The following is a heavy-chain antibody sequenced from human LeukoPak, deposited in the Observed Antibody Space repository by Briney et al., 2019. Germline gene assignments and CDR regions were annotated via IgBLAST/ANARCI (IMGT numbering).Heavy chain of an antibody. V-gene: IGHV4-39*01. CDR2: VYFTGST. CDR3: ARAESGPTAFFDY. Sequence: PSETLSLTCTVSGGSLSSRSHYWGCIRQFPGKGLQWIASVYFTGSTYYNPSLTSRAIVSVDTSKNQFSLKLSSVTAADTAVYYCARAESGPTAFFDYWGQGPLVTVSS. J-gene: IGHJ4*02. D-gene: IGHD3-3*01. CDR1: GGSLSSRSHY.